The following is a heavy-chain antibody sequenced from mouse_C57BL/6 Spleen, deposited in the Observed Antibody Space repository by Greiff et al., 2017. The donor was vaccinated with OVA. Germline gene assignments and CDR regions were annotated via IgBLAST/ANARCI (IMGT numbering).Heavy chain of an antibody. CDR2: ISDGGSYT. D-gene: IGHD1-1*01. Sequence: EVMLVESGGGLVKPGGSLKLSCAASGFTFSSYAMSWVRQTPEKRLEWVATISDGGSYTYYPDNVKGRFPISRDNAKNNLYLQMSHLKSEDTAMYYCARDRDYGSSYGWYFDVWGTGTTVTVSS. J-gene: IGHJ1*03. V-gene: IGHV5-4*01. CDR3: ARDRDYGSSYGWYFDV. CDR1: GFTFSSYA.